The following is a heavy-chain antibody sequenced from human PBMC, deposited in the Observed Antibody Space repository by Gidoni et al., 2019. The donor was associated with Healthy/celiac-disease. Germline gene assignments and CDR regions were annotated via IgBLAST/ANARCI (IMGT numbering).Heavy chain of an antibody. V-gene: IGHV1-69*04. J-gene: IGHJ5*02. CDR1: RGTFSSYA. D-gene: IGHD2-15*01. Sequence: QVQLVQSGAEVKKPGSSVTVSCKASRGTFSSYAISRVRQAPGQGLEWMGRIIPILGIANYEQKYQGRVTITADKSTRTAYMELSSLRSEDTAVYYCARDWSDIVVVVAAKTGWFDPWGQGTLVTVSS. CDR2: IIPILGIA. CDR3: ARDWSDIVVVVAAKTGWFDP.